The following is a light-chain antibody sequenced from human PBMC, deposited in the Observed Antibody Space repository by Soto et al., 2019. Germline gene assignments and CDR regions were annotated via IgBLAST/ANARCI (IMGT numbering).Light chain of an antibody. Sequence: DIQMTQSPSSVSASVGDRVTITCRASQDISRWLAWFQQKPGKAPKLLIYAASSLQSWVPSRFSGSGSGTDFTLTISSLQPEDFATYYCQQANSFLGITFGPGTKVDIK. V-gene: IGKV1-12*01. CDR2: AAS. CDR3: QQANSFLGIT. CDR1: QDISRW. J-gene: IGKJ3*01.